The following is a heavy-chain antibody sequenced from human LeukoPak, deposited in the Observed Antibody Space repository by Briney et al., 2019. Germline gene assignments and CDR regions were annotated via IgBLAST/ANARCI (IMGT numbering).Heavy chain of an antibody. V-gene: IGHV3-30*02. CDR3: AKGSKAVVFTRDHYMDV. Sequence: GGSLRLSCAASGFTFSSYGMHWVRQAPGKGLEWVTFIRYDGSNKYYADSVKGRFTISRDNSKNTLYLQMNSLRAEDTAVYYCAKGSKAVVFTRDHYMDVWGKGTTVTISS. CDR2: IRYDGSNK. J-gene: IGHJ6*03. D-gene: IGHD3-22*01. CDR1: GFTFSSYG.